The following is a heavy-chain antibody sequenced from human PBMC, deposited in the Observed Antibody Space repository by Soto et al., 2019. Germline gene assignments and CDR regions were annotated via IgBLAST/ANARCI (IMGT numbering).Heavy chain of an antibody. D-gene: IGHD2-21*01. V-gene: IGHV4-31*03. CDR2: IYYSGNT. CDR3: ARSRGGATSFDY. Sequence: QVQLQESGPGLVKPSQTQSLTCTVSGGSISSVGYYWTWIRQHPGKGLEWIGYIYYSGNTYYNPSLKSRXXIXVXRSKNQFSLKVSSVTAADTAVYYCARSRGGATSFDYWGQGTLVTVSS. CDR1: GGSISSVGYY. J-gene: IGHJ4*02.